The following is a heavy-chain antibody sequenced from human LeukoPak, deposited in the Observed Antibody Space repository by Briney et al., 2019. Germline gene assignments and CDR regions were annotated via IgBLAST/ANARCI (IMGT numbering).Heavy chain of an antibody. J-gene: IGHJ4*02. CDR2: MSDDGSEK. Sequence: PGGSLRLSCTSSGYTLSRFAMHCVRQAPGKGLEWLGHMSDDGSEKHYVDSVRGRFTISRDPSKKTLYLEMTSLRTEDTAVYYCAREADSGYYRTVDYWGQGTMVTVS. CDR3: AREADSGYYRTVDY. V-gene: IGHV3-30-3*01. D-gene: IGHD2-15*01. CDR1: GYTLSRFA.